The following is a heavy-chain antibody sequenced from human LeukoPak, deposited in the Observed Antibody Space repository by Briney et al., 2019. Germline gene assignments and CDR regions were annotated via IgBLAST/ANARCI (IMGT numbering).Heavy chain of an antibody. Sequence: SETLSLTCAVYGGSFSGYYWSWIRQPPGKGLEWLGRMYTSGSTNYNPSLKSRVTISVDTSKNQFSLKLSSVTAADTAVYYCARGPHDYGFQYFFNYWSQGTLVTVSS. J-gene: IGHJ4*02. CDR3: ARGPHDYGFQYFFNY. V-gene: IGHV4-59*10. D-gene: IGHD4-17*01. CDR2: MYTSGST. CDR1: GGSFSGYY.